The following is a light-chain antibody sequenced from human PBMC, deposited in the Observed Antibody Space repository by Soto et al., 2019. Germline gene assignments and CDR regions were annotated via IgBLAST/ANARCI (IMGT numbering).Light chain of an antibody. CDR1: QSISRS. J-gene: IGKJ1*01. CDR2: DAS. V-gene: IGKV3-15*01. Sequence: EIVLTQSPAILSVSPGERATLSCRASQSISRSLAWYQQKPGQAPRLLISDASTRATGIPARFSGSGSGTDFTLTISSLQPEDFATYYCQQANSFPWTFGQGTKVDIK. CDR3: QQANSFPWT.